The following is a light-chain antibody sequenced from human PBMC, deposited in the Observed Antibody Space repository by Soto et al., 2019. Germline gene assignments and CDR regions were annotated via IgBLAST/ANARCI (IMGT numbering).Light chain of an antibody. CDR3: QQRTNWPLFT. V-gene: IGKV3-11*01. J-gene: IGKJ4*01. CDR2: DAS. CDR1: QSVSND. Sequence: EIVLTQSPATLSLSPGERATHSCRASQSVSNDLAWYQQKPGQAPRLLIYDASNRATGIPARFSGSGSGTDFTLTISSLEPEDFAVYYCQQRTNWPLFTFGGGTKVEIK.